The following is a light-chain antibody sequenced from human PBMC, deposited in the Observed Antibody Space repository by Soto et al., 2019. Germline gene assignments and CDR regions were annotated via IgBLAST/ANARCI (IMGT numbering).Light chain of an antibody. V-gene: IGKV1-5*03. CDR2: KAS. CDR1: ESISSW. Sequence: DIQMTQSPSTLSASVGDRVIITCLASESISSWLAWYQQKPGKAPKLLIYKASTLKSGVPSRFSGSGSGTEFTLTISSLQPDDFATYYCQHYNSYSEACGQGTKVDIK. CDR3: QHYNSYSEA. J-gene: IGKJ1*01.